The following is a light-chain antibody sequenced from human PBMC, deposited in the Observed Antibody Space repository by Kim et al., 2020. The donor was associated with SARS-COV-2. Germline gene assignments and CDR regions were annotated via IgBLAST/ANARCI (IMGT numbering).Light chain of an antibody. V-gene: IGKV1-9*01. J-gene: IGKJ1*01. Sequence: DIQLTHSPPFLSASVGDRVTITCRASQGIGTYLAWYQQVPGKAPKLLIYRASTLQSGVPSRFSGSGSGTEFTLTISNLQPEDFAIYYCQQLNSYPWTFGQGTKVDFK. CDR3: QQLNSYPWT. CDR1: QGIGTY. CDR2: RAS.